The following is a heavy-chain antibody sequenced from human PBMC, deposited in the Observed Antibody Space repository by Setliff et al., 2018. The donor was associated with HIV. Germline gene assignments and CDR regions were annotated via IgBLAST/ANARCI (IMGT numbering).Heavy chain of an antibody. D-gene: IGHD6-19*01. CDR2: IYYSGST. CDR1: GGSISSYY. CDR3: ARDPGYSSGRYGLYYYYYMDV. Sequence: ETLSLTCTVSGGSISSYYWSWIRQPPGKGLEWIGSIYYSGSTYYNPSLKSRVTISVDTSKNQFSLKLSSVTAADTAVYYCARDPGYSSGRYGLYYYYYMDVWGKGTTVTVSS. V-gene: IGHV4-59*05. J-gene: IGHJ6*03.